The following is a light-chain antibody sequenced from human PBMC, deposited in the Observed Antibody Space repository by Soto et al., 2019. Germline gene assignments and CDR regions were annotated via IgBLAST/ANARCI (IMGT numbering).Light chain of an antibody. V-gene: IGLV2-23*01. CDR3: GSYAGSDTML. CDR2: EAS. Sequence: QSALTQPASVSGSPGKSITISCTGTSSNVGSYNLVSWYQQHPGEAPKLMIYEASKRPSGVSNRFSGCNSCNTASLTISGLQAEDDADYYCGSYAGSDTMLVGGGTK. CDR1: SSNVGSYNL. J-gene: IGLJ2*01.